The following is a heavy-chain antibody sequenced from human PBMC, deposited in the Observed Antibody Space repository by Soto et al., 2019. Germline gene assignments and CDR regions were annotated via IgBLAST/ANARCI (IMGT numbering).Heavy chain of an antibody. Sequence: EVQLLESGGGLVQPGESLRLSCAFSGFIFGNYMMTWVRQAQGKGLEWVSTIRDGGASTYYADSVKGRFTISRDNSKNSLYLPVDSLGVEDTAVYYCAPHVHCSGGSCHYDAFDIRGQGTMVTVSS. CDR2: IRDGGAST. CDR1: GFIFGNYM. D-gene: IGHD2-15*01. CDR3: APHVHCSGGSCHYDAFDI. V-gene: IGHV3-23*01. J-gene: IGHJ3*02.